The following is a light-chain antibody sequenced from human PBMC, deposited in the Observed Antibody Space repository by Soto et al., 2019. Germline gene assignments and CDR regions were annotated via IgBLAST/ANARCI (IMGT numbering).Light chain of an antibody. CDR3: SSYAGSTNPNFV. V-gene: IGLV2-8*01. CDR2: EVN. CDR1: SSDVGGYNY. Sequence: QSVLTQPPSASGSPGQSVTISCTGTSSDVGGYNYVSWYQQHPGKAPKLMIYEVNKRPSGVPDRFSGSKSGNTASPTVFGLQAEDEADYYCSSYAGSTNPNFVFGTGTKVTVL. J-gene: IGLJ1*01.